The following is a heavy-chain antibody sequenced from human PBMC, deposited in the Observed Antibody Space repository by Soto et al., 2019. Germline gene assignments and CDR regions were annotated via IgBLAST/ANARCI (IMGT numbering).Heavy chain of an antibody. V-gene: IGHV3-30*18. CDR3: AKGPGWELPRTGLGGMDV. CDR1: GFTFSSYG. D-gene: IGHD1-26*01. CDR2: ISYDGSNK. J-gene: IGHJ6*02. Sequence: VQLVESGGGVVQPGRSLRLSCAASGFTFSSYGMHWVRQAPGKGLEWVAVISYDGSNKYYADSVKGRFTISRDNSKNTLYLQMNSLRAEDTAVYYCAKGPGWELPRTGLGGMDVWGQGITVTVSS.